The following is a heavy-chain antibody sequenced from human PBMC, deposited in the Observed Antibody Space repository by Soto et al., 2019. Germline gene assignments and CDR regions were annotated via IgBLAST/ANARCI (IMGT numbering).Heavy chain of an antibody. D-gene: IGHD3-3*01. Sequence: SETLSLTCTVSGGSISSYYWSWIRQPAGKGLEWIGRIYTSGSTNYNPSLESRVTMSVDTSKNQFSLKLSSVTAADTAVYYCARTVFWSGYPYYFDYWGQGTLVTVSS. CDR3: ARTVFWSGYPYYFDY. CDR2: IYTSGST. J-gene: IGHJ4*02. V-gene: IGHV4-4*07. CDR1: GGSISSYY.